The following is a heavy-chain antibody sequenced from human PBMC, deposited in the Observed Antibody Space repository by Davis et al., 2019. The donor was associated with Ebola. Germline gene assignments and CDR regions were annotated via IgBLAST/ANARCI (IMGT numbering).Heavy chain of an antibody. Sequence: GESLKISCAASGFTFSSYEMNWVRQAPGKGLEWVSYISSSGSTIYYADSVKGRFTISRDNAKNSLYLQMNSLRAEDTAVYYCARDTPEWELLLGNGMDVWGQGTTVTVSS. CDR1: GFTFSSYE. J-gene: IGHJ6*02. D-gene: IGHD1-26*01. CDR3: ARDTPEWELLLGNGMDV. V-gene: IGHV3-48*03. CDR2: ISSSGSTI.